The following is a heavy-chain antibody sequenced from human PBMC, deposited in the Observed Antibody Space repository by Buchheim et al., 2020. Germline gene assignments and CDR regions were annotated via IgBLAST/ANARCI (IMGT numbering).Heavy chain of an antibody. J-gene: IGHJ4*02. CDR3: SRTLDD. CDR2: INQDGSER. V-gene: IGHV3-7*01. Sequence: EVQLVESGGGSVQPGGSLRLSCTGFGFTFRRDWMDWVRQAPGKGLVWVANINQDGSERYYVESVRGRFTISRDNAKNSVFLQMDSLRAEDTAVYYCSRTLDDWGQGIL. CDR1: GFTFRRDW.